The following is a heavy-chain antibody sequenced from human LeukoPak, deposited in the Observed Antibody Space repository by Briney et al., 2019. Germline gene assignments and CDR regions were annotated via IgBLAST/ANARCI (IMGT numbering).Heavy chain of an antibody. CDR3: AELGITMIGGV. Sequence: GGSLRLSCAASAFTYSSYEMNWVRQAPGKGLGWVSYISSSGSTIYYADSVKGRFTISRDNAKNSLYLQMNSLRAEDTAVYYCAELGITMIGGVWGKGTTVTISS. CDR2: ISSSGSTI. D-gene: IGHD3-10*02. J-gene: IGHJ6*04. CDR1: AFTYSSYE. V-gene: IGHV3-48*03.